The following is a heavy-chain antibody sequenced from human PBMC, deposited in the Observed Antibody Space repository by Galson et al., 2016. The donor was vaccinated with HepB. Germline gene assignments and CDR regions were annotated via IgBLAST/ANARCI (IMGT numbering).Heavy chain of an antibody. CDR2: ISGSGSST. CDR1: GFTFSSYA. D-gene: IGHD6-13*01. J-gene: IGHJ5*02. Sequence: SLRLSCAASGFTFSSYAMSWVRQAPEKGLEWVSAISGSGSSTYYADSVKGRFTISRDNSKNTLYLQMNSLRVEDTAEYYCAKRQQVAWGQGTLVTVSS. V-gene: IGHV3-23*01. CDR3: AKRQQVA.